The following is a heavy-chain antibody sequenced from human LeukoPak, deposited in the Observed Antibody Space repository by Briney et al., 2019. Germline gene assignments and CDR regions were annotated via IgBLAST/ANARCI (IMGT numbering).Heavy chain of an antibody. CDR1: GYTFTGYY. Sequence: ASVKVSCKASGYTFTGYYMHWVRQAPGQGLEWMGWINPNSGGTNYAQKLQGRVTMTTDTSTSTAYMELRSLRSDDTAVYFCAKDPRNILTGDYDDFDIWGQGTMVIVSS. V-gene: IGHV1-2*02. D-gene: IGHD3-9*01. CDR3: AKDPRNILTGDYDDFDI. CDR2: INPNSGGT. J-gene: IGHJ3*02.